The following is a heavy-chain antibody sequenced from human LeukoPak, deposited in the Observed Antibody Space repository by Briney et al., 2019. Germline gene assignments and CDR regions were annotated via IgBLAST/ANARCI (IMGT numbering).Heavy chain of an antibody. CDR2: IYYSGST. D-gene: IGHD1-26*01. CDR1: GASISNYY. J-gene: IGHJ4*02. CDR3: ARGRGSGSYDYFDY. Sequence: SETLSLTCTVSGASISNYYWSWIRQPPGKGLEWIGYIYYSGSTNYNPSLKSRVTISVDTSKNQFSLKLSSVTAADTAVYYCARGRGSGSYDYFDYWGQGTLVTVSS. V-gene: IGHV4-59*01.